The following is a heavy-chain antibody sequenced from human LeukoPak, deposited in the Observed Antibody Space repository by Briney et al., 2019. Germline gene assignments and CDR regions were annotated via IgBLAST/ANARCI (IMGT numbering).Heavy chain of an antibody. Sequence: ASVKVSCKASGYTFTSYYMHWVRQAPGQGLEWMGIINPSGGSTSYAQKFQGRVTMTGDTSTSTVYMELSSLRSEDTAVYYCARPPSDQTNYDSSGYEIWGQGTMVTVSS. CDR3: ARPPSDQTNYDSSGYEI. V-gene: IGHV1-46*01. CDR1: GYTFTSYY. D-gene: IGHD3-22*01. CDR2: INPSGGST. J-gene: IGHJ3*02.